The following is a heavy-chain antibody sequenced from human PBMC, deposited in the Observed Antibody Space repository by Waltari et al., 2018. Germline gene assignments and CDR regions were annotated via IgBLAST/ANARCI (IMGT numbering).Heavy chain of an antibody. CDR1: GGSISSSSYY. Sequence: QLQLQESGPGLVKPSETLSLTCTVSGGSISSSSYYWGWIRQPPGKGLEWIGSIYYSGSTYYNPSLKSRVTISRDNSKNTLYLQMNSLRAEDTAMYYCAKDRELRPKFDAFDIWGQGTMVTVSS. J-gene: IGHJ3*02. D-gene: IGHD1-26*01. CDR3: AKDRELRPKFDAFDI. CDR2: IYYSGST. V-gene: IGHV4-39*02.